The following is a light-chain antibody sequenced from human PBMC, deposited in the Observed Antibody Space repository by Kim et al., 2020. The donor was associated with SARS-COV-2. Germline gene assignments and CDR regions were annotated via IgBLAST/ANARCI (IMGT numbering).Light chain of an antibody. V-gene: IGKV1-27*01. CDR1: QGVSNY. CDR3: QQYNSGPWT. J-gene: IGKJ1*01. CDR2: AAS. Sequence: VSPGERATITCRASQGVSNYLAWYQQKPGKAPRLLIYAASTLESGVPARFSGSGSGTDFTLTISSLQPEDVAAYYCQQYNSGPWTFGQGTKVDIK.